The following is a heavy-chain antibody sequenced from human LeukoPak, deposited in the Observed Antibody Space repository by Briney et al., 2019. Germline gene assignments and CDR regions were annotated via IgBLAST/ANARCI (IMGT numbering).Heavy chain of an antibody. CDR3: ARVNDAFDL. CDR1: GGTFSSYA. Sequence: GASVKVSCKASGGTFSSYAISWVRQASGQGLEWMGWMNPNSGNTGYAQKFQGRVTITRNTSISTAYMELSSLRSEDTAVYYCARVNDAFDLWGQGTMVTVSS. CDR2: MNPNSGNT. V-gene: IGHV1-8*03. J-gene: IGHJ3*01.